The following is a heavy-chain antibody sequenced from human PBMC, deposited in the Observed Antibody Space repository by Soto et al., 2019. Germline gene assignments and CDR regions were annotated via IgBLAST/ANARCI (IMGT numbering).Heavy chain of an antibody. Sequence: ASVKVSCKASGHTSIGYQIHWVRQTPGQGLDWRGWINSSLLRTASAQNFQPRIAITGDTARFTAYKELRGLTFDDTAVYYCVRGHWDRTNCYNWYNWFDHWGQGTLVTVSS. V-gene: IGHV1-2*02. D-gene: IGHD1-1*01. CDR1: GHTSIGYQ. CDR3: VRGHWDRTNCYNWYNWFDH. J-gene: IGHJ5*02. CDR2: INSSLLRT.